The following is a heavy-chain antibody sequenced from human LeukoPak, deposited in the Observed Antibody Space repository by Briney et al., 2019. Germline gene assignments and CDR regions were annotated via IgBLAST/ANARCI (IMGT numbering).Heavy chain of an antibody. CDR2: ITGSGGST. D-gene: IGHD3-9*01. V-gene: IGHV3-23*01. CDR3: AKAWERYSPDY. Sequence: GGSLRLSCAASGFTFSNYGLSWVRQAPGKGLEWVSGITGSGGSTYYADSVKGRFTISRDISKNTLYLQMNSLRAEDTAVYYCAKAWERYSPDYWGQGTLVTVSS. J-gene: IGHJ4*02. CDR1: GFTFSNYG.